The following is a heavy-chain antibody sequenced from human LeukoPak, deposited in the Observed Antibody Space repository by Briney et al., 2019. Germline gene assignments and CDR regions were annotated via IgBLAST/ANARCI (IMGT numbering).Heavy chain of an antibody. J-gene: IGHJ4*02. V-gene: IGHV3-64D*06. D-gene: IGHD6-19*01. CDR3: VKSPGSGWPV. CDR2: IYSDGSRT. Sequence: PGGSLRLSCAASGFTLSSYAMTWVRQAPGKGLEYLSAIYSDGSRTYYADSVKGRFTISRDNSKNTLYFEMSSLRVEDTAVYYCVKSPGSGWPVWGQGTLLTVSS. CDR1: GFTLSSYA.